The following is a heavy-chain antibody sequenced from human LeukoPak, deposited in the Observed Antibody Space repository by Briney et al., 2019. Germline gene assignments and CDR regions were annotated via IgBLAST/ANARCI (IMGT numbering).Heavy chain of an antibody. CDR1: GFTFSSYD. J-gene: IGHJ4*02. CDR2: IGTAGDT. V-gene: IGHV3-13*01. Sequence: GGSLRLSCAASGFTFSSYDMHWVRQATGKGLEWVSAIGTAGDTYYPGSVKGRFTISRENAKNSLYLQMNSLRAEDTAVYYCARDGYFEWSSGILTGYSYYFDYWGQGTLVTVSS. CDR3: ARDGYFEWSSGILTGYSYYFDY. D-gene: IGHD3-9*01.